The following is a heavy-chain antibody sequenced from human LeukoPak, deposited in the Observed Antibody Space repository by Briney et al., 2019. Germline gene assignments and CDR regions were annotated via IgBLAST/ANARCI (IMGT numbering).Heavy chain of an antibody. D-gene: IGHD3-16*01. Sequence: GGSLRLSCAAFGFTFRPYDMSWVRQAPGKGPEWVAGISGSGRDIHYADSVRGRFTIPSDTSKTTLYLQMNSLRAEDTAIYYCARHTTVAGGRYFHYWGQGTMVTVSS. V-gene: IGHV3-23*01. CDR3: ARHTTVAGGRYFHY. CDR2: ISGSGRDI. J-gene: IGHJ4*02. CDR1: GFTFRPYD.